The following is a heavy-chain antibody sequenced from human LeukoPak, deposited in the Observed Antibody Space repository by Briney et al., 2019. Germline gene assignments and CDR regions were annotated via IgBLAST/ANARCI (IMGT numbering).Heavy chain of an antibody. CDR2: IWCDGSNK. Sequence: AGGSLRLSCAASGFTFSSYGMHWVRQAPGKGLEWVAVIWCDGSNKYYADSVKGRFTISRDNSKNTLYLQMNSLRAEDTAVYYCATTSGYCSGGSCYSWRWGTGIDYWGQGTLVTVSS. CDR1: GFTFSSYG. CDR3: ATTSGYCSGGSCYSWRWGTGIDY. D-gene: IGHD2-15*01. V-gene: IGHV3-33*01. J-gene: IGHJ4*02.